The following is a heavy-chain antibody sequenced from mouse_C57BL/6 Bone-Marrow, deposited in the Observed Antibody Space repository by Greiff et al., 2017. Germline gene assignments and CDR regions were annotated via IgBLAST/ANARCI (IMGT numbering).Heavy chain of an antibody. CDR1: CYTFTDYY. J-gene: IGHJ1*03. V-gene: IGHV1-77*01. Sequence: QVQLQQSGAELVKPGASVKISCKASCYTFTDYYINWVKQRPGQVLEWIGKIGPGSGSTYHNEKFKGKVTLTADKSSRKAYMQLSSLTSEDSAVYFCARGRTGWYFDVWGTGTTVTVSS. CDR3: ARGRTGWYFDV. CDR2: IGPGSGST.